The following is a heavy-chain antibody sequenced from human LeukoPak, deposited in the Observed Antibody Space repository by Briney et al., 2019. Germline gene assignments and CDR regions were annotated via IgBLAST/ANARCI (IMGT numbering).Heavy chain of an antibody. CDR3: ARLYYYASSGYNDAFDI. CDR1: GFSFMSYW. D-gene: IGHD3-22*01. CDR2: IKPDGSDK. V-gene: IGHV3-7*01. J-gene: IGHJ3*02. Sequence: GGSLRLSCAASGFSFMSYWMSWVRQAPGKGLEWVANIKPDGSDKYYVDPMKGRFTISRDNAKNSLYLQMNSLRAEDTAVYYCARLYYYASSGYNDAFDIWGQGTMVTVSS.